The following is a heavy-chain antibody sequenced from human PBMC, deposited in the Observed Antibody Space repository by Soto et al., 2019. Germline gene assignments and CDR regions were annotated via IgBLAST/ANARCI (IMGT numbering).Heavy chain of an antibody. Sequence: ESGGGVVQPGRSLRLSCAASGFTFSSYGMHWVRQAPGKGLEWVAVIWYDGSNKYYADSVKGRFTISRDNSKNTLYLQMNSLRAEETAVYYCARSYSSSWYTGNYYYYGMDVWGQGTTVTVSS. J-gene: IGHJ6*02. CDR1: GFTFSSYG. D-gene: IGHD6-13*01. CDR3: ARSYSSSWYTGNYYYYGMDV. CDR2: IWYDGSNK. V-gene: IGHV3-33*01.